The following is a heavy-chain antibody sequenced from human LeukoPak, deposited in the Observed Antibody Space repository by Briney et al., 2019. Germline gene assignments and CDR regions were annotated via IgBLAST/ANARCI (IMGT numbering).Heavy chain of an antibody. CDR3: ATSHYSSYWDNEPRYYYYYMDV. CDR2: IIPIFGTT. V-gene: IGHV1-69*13. Sequence: APVKVSCKASGVTFSSYAINWVGQAPGQGLEWMGGIIPIFGTTNYAQKFQGRVTSTADESTSTAYMELSSLRSDDTAVYFCATSHYSSYWDNEPRYYYYYMDVWGKGTTVTVSS. J-gene: IGHJ6*03. CDR1: GVTFSSYA. D-gene: IGHD6-19*01.